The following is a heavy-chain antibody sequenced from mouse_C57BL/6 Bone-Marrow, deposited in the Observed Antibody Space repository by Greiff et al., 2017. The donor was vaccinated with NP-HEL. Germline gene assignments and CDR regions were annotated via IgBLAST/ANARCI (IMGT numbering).Heavy chain of an antibody. Sequence: QVQLQQSGAELARPGASVKLSCKASGYTFTSYGISWVKQRTGQGLEWIGEIYPRSGNTYYNEKFKGKATLTADKSSSTAYMELRSLTSEDSAVYFCARKARDSSGPYYFDYWGQGTTLTVSS. CDR1: GYTFTSYG. V-gene: IGHV1-81*01. D-gene: IGHD3-2*02. J-gene: IGHJ2*01. CDR3: ARKARDSSGPYYFDY. CDR2: IYPRSGNT.